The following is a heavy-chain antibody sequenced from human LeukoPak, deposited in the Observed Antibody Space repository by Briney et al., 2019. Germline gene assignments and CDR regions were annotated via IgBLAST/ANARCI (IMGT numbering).Heavy chain of an antibody. Sequence: GASVKVSCKASGYTFTGYYMHWVRQAPGQGLEWMGWINPNSGGTNYAQKFQGRVTMTRGTSISTAYMELSRLRSDDTAVYYCARDNKQWLAAIDYWGQGTLVTVSS. CDR3: ARDNKQWLAAIDY. D-gene: IGHD6-19*01. CDR2: INPNSGGT. CDR1: GYTFTGYY. J-gene: IGHJ4*02. V-gene: IGHV1-2*02.